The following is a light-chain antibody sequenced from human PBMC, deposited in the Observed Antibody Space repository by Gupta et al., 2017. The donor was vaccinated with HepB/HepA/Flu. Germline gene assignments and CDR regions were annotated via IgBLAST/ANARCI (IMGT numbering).Light chain of an antibody. CDR1: QGIGND. J-gene: IGKJ1*01. V-gene: IGKV1-6*01. CDR2: VAS. Sequence: AIQMTQSPSSLSASVGDRVTITCRASQGIGNDLGWFQQKPGKAPKLLIYVASSLESGVPSRFSGSGSGTDFTLTISSLQPEDFATYYCRQDDDYPLTFGQGTKVEIK. CDR3: RQDDDYPLT.